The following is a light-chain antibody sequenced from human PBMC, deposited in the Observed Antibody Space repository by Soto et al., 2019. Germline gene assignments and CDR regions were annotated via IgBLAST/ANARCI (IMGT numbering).Light chain of an antibody. V-gene: IGKV3-20*01. CDR3: QQYVCAPHT. CDR2: SAS. Sequence: EIVLTQSPDTLSLYPGEGATLSCRASQSLSPDYLAWFQQRPGQDPGLLIYSASRRAAGIPDRFSGSGSGTKFTHTNSRLEPEDFAVYYCQQYVCAPHTFGQGTMLESK. CDR1: QSLSPDY. J-gene: IGKJ2*01.